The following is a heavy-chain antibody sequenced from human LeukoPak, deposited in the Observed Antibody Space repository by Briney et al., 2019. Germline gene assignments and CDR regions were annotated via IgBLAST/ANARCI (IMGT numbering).Heavy chain of an antibody. CDR1: GFTFSSYG. J-gene: IGHJ4*02. Sequence: PGGSVRHSCAASGFTFSSYGMHWVRQAPGKGLEWVAFIRYDGSNKYYADSMKGRFTISRDNSKNTLYLQMNSLRAEDTAVYYCAKDGKAVAPSYWGQGTLVTVSS. D-gene: IGHD6-19*01. V-gene: IGHV3-30*02. CDR3: AKDGKAVAPSY. CDR2: IRYDGSNK.